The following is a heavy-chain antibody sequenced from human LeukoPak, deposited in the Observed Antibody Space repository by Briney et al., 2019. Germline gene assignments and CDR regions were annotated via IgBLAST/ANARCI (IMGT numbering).Heavy chain of an antibody. CDR2: LSHSGSS. CDR1: GYSISSGYY. Sequence: SETLSLTCTVSGYSISSGYYWDWIRQPPGRGLEWIGTLSHSGSSYYNPSLKSRVTISVDTSKNQFSLKLSSVTAADTAVYYCARFMINRDAFDIWGQGTMVTVSS. CDR3: ARFMINRDAFDI. V-gene: IGHV4-38-2*02. J-gene: IGHJ3*02. D-gene: IGHD3-16*01.